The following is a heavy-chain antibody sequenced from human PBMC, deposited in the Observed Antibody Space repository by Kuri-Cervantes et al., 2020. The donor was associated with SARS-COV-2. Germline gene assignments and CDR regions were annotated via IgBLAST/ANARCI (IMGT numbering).Heavy chain of an antibody. CDR3: ARVGIVVVVAAIPDWSDP. CDR2: ISAYNGNT. Sequence: ASVKVSCKASGYTFTSYGISWVRQAPGQGLEWMGWISAYNGNTNYAQKLQGRVTMTTDTSTSTAYMELRSLRSDDTAVYYCARVGIVVVVAAIPDWSDPWGQGTLVTVSS. V-gene: IGHV1-18*01. J-gene: IGHJ5*02. D-gene: IGHD2-15*01. CDR1: GYTFTSYG.